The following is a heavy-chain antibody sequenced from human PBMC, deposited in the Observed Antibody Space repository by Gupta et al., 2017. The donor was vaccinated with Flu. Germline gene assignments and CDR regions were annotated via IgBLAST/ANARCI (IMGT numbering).Heavy chain of an antibody. V-gene: IGHV3-48*03. J-gene: IGHJ4*02. D-gene: IGHD3-16*01. Sequence: CEASGFTLASYDMSWVRQAPGRGLEWVSFISSSGVTYYGDPVRGRFTISRDNAKNSLYLQMSGLRDEDTAVYYCATGHWAKWGQGTLVTVSS. CDR2: ISSSGVT. CDR3: ATGHWAK. CDR1: GFTLASYD.